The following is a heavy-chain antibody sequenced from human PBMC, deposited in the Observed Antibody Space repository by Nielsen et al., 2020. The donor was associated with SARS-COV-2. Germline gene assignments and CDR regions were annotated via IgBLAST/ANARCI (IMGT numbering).Heavy chain of an antibody. V-gene: IGHV3-11*03. J-gene: IGHJ4*02. D-gene: IGHD3-10*01. Sequence: GESLKIPCAASGFTFSDYYMSWIRQAPGKGLEWVSYISSSSRYTNYAESVKGRFTISRDNAKKSVYLQMNSLRAEDTAVYYCARNNYYASGTYYNSGDYWGQGTLVTVSS. CDR1: GFTFSDYY. CDR3: ARNNYYASGTYYNSGDY. CDR2: ISSSSRYT.